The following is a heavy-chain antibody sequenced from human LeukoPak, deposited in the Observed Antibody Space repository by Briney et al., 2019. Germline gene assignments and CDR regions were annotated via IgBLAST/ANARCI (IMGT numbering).Heavy chain of an antibody. V-gene: IGHV3-21*01. D-gene: IGHD1-26*01. CDR2: ISSSSSYI. CDR3: ARASGSRTIDY. J-gene: IGHJ4*02. CDR1: GFTFSSYS. Sequence: GGSLRLSCAAPGFTFSSYSMNWVRQAPGKGLEWVSSISSSSSYIYYADSVKGRFTISRDNAKNSLYLQMNSLRAEDTAVYYCARASGSRTIDYWGQGTLVTVSS.